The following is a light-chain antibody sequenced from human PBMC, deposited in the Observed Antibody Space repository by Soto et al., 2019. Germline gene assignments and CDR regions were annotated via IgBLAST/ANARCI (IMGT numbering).Light chain of an antibody. J-gene: IGKJ4*01. CDR2: GTS. V-gene: IGKV3-20*01. Sequence: ENVLTQSPGTLSLSPGERATLSCRASQSVTSSYLAGYQQKPGQAPSLLIYGTSSRATGIPDRFSGSGSGTDFTLTISRLEPEDFAVYYCQQYDSSPLTFGGGTKVEIK. CDR1: QSVTSSY. CDR3: QQYDSSPLT.